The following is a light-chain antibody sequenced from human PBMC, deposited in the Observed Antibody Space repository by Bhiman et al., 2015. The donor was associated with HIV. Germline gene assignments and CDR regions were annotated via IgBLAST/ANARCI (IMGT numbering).Light chain of an antibody. CDR1: SLRTYY. Sequence: SSELTQDPAVSVALGQTVRITCQGDSLRTYYASWYQQKPGQAPVLVHLVENHRPSGIPDRFSGSSSGNTASLTITGAQAEDEADYYCNSRDSSGNQFVFGTGTKVTVL. CDR3: NSRDSSGNQFV. CDR2: VEN. J-gene: IGLJ1*01. V-gene: IGLV3-19*01.